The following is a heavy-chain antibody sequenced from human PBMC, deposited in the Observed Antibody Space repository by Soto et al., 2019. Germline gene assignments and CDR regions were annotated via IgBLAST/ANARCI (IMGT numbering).Heavy chain of an antibody. CDR3: TTDGPVYCSGGSCYYYYFDY. Sequence: GGSLRLSCAASGFTFSNAGMNWVRQAPGKGLEWVGRIKSKTDGGTTDYAAPVKGRFTISRDDSKNTLYLQMNSLKTEDTAVYYCTTDGPVYCSGGSCYYYYFDYWGQGTLVTVSS. V-gene: IGHV3-15*07. CDR2: IKSKTDGGTT. J-gene: IGHJ4*02. CDR1: GFTFSNAG. D-gene: IGHD2-15*01.